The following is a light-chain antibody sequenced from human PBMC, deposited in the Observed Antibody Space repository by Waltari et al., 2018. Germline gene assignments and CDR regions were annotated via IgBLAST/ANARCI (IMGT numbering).Light chain of an antibody. CDR2: RSN. V-gene: IGLV1-47*01. J-gene: IGLJ2*01. Sequence: QSVLTQPPSASGTPGQRVTISCFGSSSNIGSNYVYWYQQLPGTAPKLLISRSNRRPAGVPYRFSGSKSGTSASLAISGLRSEDEADYHCAAWDDSLSGVVFGGGTKLTVL. CDR3: AAWDDSLSGVV. CDR1: SSNIGSNY.